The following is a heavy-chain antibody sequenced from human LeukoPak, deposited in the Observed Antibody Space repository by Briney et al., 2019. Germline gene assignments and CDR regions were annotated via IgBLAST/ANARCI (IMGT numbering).Heavy chain of an antibody. V-gene: IGHV1-2*02. CDR1: GYTFTGYY. D-gene: IGHD6-13*01. CDR3: VRGEAASTYYYYYYMDV. J-gene: IGHJ6*03. Sequence: ASVKVSCKASGYTFTGYYMHWVRQAPGQGLEWMGWINPNSGGTNYAQKFQGRVTMTRDTSISTAYMELSRLRSDDTAVYYCVRGEAASTYYYYYYMDVWGKGTTVTVSS. CDR2: INPNSGGT.